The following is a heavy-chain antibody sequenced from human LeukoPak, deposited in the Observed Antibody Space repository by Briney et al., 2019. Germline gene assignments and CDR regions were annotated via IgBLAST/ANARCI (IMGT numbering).Heavy chain of an antibody. CDR2: ISGSGGST. J-gene: IGHJ4*02. CDR1: GFTFSIYA. Sequence: PGGSLRLSCAASGFTFSIYAMSWVRQAPGKGLKWVSGISGSGGSTYYADSVKGRFTISRDNSKNTLYLQMNSLRAEDTAVYYCAKDYDSSGLQDPFDYWGQGTLVTVSS. D-gene: IGHD3-22*01. V-gene: IGHV3-23*01. CDR3: AKDYDSSGLQDPFDY.